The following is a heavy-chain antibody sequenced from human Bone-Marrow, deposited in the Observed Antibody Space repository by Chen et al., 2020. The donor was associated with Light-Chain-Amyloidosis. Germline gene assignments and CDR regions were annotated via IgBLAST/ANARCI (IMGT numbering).Heavy chain of an antibody. CDR2: VSGSTVSP. Sequence: EVQLVESGGGLVQPGGSLRLSCATSGFNFSSFGMSWVRQAPGKGREWFSPVSGSTVSPSYAGALRGRCITSRANAKSTFYLQRNSLRAGDTADFFSPGKGGYFAFWGQGSLVTVSS. D-gene: IGHD3-10*01. V-gene: IGHV3-23*04. CDR1: GFNFSSFG. CDR3: PGKGGYFAF. J-gene: IGHJ4*02.